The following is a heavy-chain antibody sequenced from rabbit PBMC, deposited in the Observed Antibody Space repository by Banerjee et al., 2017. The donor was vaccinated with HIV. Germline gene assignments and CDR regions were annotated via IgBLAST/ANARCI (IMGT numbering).Heavy chain of an antibody. V-gene: IGHV1S40*01. CDR2: INTGSGST. D-gene: IGHD2-1*01. CDR3: ARDTANDGGYFFVL. Sequence: QSLEESGGDLVKPGASLTLTCTASGFSLSSSYNMCWVRQAPGKGLEWIGCINTGSGSTWYASWAKGRFTISKTSSTTVTLQMTSLIAADTATYFCARDTANDGGYFFVLWGPGTLVTVS. J-gene: IGHJ4*01. CDR1: GFSLSSSYN.